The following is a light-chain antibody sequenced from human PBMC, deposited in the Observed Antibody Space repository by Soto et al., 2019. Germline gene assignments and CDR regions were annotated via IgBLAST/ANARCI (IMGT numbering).Light chain of an antibody. CDR3: SSYTTSETRV. V-gene: IGLV2-14*03. CDR1: SSDVGSYNY. J-gene: IGLJ1*01. Sequence: QSALTQPASVSGSPGQSITISCTGTSSDVGSYNYVSWYQHHPGKVPKLMIYDVSSRPSGVSNRFSGSKSGNTASLTISGLQTEDEADYYCSSYTTSETRVFGTGTKVPVL. CDR2: DVS.